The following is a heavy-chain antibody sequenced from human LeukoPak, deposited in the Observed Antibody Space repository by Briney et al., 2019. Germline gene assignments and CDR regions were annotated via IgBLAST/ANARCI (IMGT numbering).Heavy chain of an antibody. J-gene: IGHJ4*02. Sequence: PGGSLRLSCAASGFTVSSNYMSWVRQAPGKGLEWVSVIYSGGSTYYADSVKGRFTISRDNSKNTLYLQMNSLRAEDTAVYYCAKDLRDYGDSFDYWGQGTLVTVSS. CDR3: AKDLRDYGDSFDY. V-gene: IGHV3-53*05. CDR1: GFTVSSNY. D-gene: IGHD4-17*01. CDR2: IYSGGST.